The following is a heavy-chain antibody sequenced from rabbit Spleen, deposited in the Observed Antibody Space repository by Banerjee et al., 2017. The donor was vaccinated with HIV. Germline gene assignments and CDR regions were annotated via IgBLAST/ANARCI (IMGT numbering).Heavy chain of an antibody. CDR1: GFSFSNKAV. Sequence: QEQLEESGGDLVKPEGSLTLTCKASGFSFSNKAVMCWVRQAPGKGLEWIACINAITGKAVYANWAKGRFTFSKTSSTTVTLQMTSLTVADTATYFCARSATGRASDEYLTLWGPGTLVTFS. V-gene: IGHV1S45*01. CDR2: INAITGKA. CDR3: ARSATGRASDEYLTL. J-gene: IGHJ4*01. D-gene: IGHD7-1*01.